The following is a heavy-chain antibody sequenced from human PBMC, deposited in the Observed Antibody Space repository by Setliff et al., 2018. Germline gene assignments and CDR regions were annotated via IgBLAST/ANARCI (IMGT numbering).Heavy chain of an antibody. D-gene: IGHD5-12*01. CDR3: ARGGTFRYFDY. V-gene: IGHV4-59*01. CDR2: VYYSGTA. Sequence: SETLSLTCTVSDGSLSTYYWSWIRQPPGKGLEFIGYVYYSGTANYSPSLRSRLTISVDTSKDQFSLKLRSVTAADTAVYYCARGGTFRYFDYWGQGALVTVSS. J-gene: IGHJ4*02. CDR1: DGSLSTYY.